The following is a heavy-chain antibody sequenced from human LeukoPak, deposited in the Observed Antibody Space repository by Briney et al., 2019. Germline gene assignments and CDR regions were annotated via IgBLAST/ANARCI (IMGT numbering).Heavy chain of an antibody. D-gene: IGHD4-17*01. V-gene: IGHV4-59*12. CDR2: IYYSGST. CDR1: GGSISSYY. CDR3: ARDEVTISAPGVY. J-gene: IGHJ4*02. Sequence: SETLSLTCTVSGGSISSYYWSWIRQPPGKGLEWIGYIYYSGSTNYNPSLKSRVTISVDTSKNQFSLKLSSVTAADTAVYYCARDEVTISAPGVYWGQGTLVTVSS.